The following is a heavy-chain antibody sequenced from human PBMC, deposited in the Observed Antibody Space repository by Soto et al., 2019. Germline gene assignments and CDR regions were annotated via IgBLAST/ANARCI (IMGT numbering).Heavy chain of an antibody. CDR1: GFIFSSHD. V-gene: IGHV3-48*02. CDR3: ARDRTYTSDYFHFFDH. D-gene: IGHD4-17*01. Sequence: EVHLVESGGGLIQPGGSLRLSCEASGFIFSSHDMDWVRQAPGKGLEWVAYISSSGTIQYADSVKGRFTISRDDAKNLLHLQRNSLRDEDTAVYYCARDRTYTSDYFHFFDHWGQGTLVTVSS. CDR2: ISSSGTI. J-gene: IGHJ4*02.